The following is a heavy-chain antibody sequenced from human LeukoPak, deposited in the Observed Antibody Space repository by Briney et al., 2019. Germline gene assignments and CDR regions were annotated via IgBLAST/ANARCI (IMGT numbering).Heavy chain of an antibody. D-gene: IGHD3-22*01. Sequence: ASVKVSCKASGYTFTSYAISWVRQAPGQGLEWMGWISAYNGNTNYAQKLQGRVTMTTDTSTSTAYMELRSLRSDDTAVYYCARGTQYYYDSSGYPGGYWGQGTLVTVSS. V-gene: IGHV1-18*01. J-gene: IGHJ4*02. CDR3: ARGTQYYYDSSGYPGGY. CDR2: ISAYNGNT. CDR1: GYTFTSYA.